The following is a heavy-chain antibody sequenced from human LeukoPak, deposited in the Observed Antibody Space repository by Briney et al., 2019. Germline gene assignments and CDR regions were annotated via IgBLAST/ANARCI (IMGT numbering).Heavy chain of an antibody. CDR2: IIPIFGTA. D-gene: IGHD6-13*01. V-gene: IGHV1-69*13. CDR3: ARHSIAAAEDYFDY. Sequence: SVKVSCKASGYTFTSYGISWVRQAPGQGLEWMGGIIPIFGTANYAQKFQGRVTITADESTSTAYMELSSLRSEDTAVYYCARHSIAAAEDYFDYWGQGTLVTVSS. J-gene: IGHJ4*02. CDR1: GYTFTSYG.